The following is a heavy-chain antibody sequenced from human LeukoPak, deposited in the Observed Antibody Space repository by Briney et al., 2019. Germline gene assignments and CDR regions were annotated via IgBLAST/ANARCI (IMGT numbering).Heavy chain of an antibody. D-gene: IGHD2-8*01. CDR2: MNPSGRT. Sequence: PSETLSLTCGVYGGSLSGFYWNWIGQPPGKGLEWIGEMNPSGRTTYNPSLKSRVSMSLDTSKNQFSLKLSSVTAADTAVYYCARGLKPYCTNGVCYTGDFWGQGTLVTVSP. V-gene: IGHV4-34*01. J-gene: IGHJ4*02. CDR1: GGSLSGFY. CDR3: ARGLKPYCTNGVCYTGDF.